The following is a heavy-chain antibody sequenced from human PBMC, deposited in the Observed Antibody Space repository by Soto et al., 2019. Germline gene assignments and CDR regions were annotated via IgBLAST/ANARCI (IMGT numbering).Heavy chain of an antibody. V-gene: IGHV4-34*01. Sequence: QVQLQQWGAGQLKPSETLSLTCAVSGGPFSGYYWNWIRQAPGKGLEWMAEINQSGNTNYNPSLAGRLTISADPSKNQFSLKVTSVTAADTALYFSARRRGTQPRPCRSNYFDYWAQGTLVTVSS. CDR3: ARRRGTQPRPCRSNYFDY. CDR2: INQSGNT. D-gene: IGHD3-10*01. J-gene: IGHJ4*02. CDR1: GGPFSGYY.